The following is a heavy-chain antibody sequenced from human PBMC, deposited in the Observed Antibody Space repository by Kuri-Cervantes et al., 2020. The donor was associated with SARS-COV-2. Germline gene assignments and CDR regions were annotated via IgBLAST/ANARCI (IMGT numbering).Heavy chain of an antibody. CDR3: VRDGDHWNFDY. CDR2: INPDGSYT. V-gene: IGHV3-74*01. J-gene: IGHJ4*02. D-gene: IGHD1-1*01. Sequence: LSLTCAASGFTFSGHWIHWVRQAPGKGLVWVSRINPDGSYTNNADSVKGRFTLSRDNAKNMLFPQMNSLRAEDTAVYYCVRDGDHWNFDYWGQGTLVTVSS. CDR1: GFTFSGHW.